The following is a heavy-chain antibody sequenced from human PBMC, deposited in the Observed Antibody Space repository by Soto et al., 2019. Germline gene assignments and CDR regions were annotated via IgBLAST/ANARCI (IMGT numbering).Heavy chain of an antibody. D-gene: IGHD2-8*01. CDR2: IIPIFGTA. J-gene: IGHJ6*02. CDR1: GYTFTSYG. Sequence: ASVKVSCKASGYTFTSYGISWVRQAPGQGLEWMGGIIPIFGTANYAQKFQGRVTITADESTSTAYMELSSLRSEDTAVYYCARDPGLMVYAAYYYYYGMDVWGQGTTVTVSS. V-gene: IGHV1-69*13. CDR3: ARDPGLMVYAAYYYYYGMDV.